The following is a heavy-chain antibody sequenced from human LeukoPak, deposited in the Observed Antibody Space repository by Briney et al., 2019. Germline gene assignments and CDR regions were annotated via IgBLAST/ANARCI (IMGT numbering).Heavy chain of an antibody. CDR2: ISYDGSNK. CDR1: GFTFSSYG. V-gene: IGHV3-30*18. D-gene: IGHD3-10*01. Sequence: PGRSLRLSCAASGFTFSSYGMHWVRQAPGKGLEWVAVISYDGSNKYCADSVKGRFTISRDNSKNTLYLQMNSLRAEDTAVYYCAKDEGLVRGVIYYYYGMDVWGKGTTVTVSS. J-gene: IGHJ6*04. CDR3: AKDEGLVRGVIYYYYGMDV.